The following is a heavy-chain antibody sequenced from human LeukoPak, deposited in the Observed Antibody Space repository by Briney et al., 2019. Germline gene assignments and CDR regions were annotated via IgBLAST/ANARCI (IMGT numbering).Heavy chain of an antibody. CDR1: GGSISSYY. Sequence: PSETLPLTCTVSGGSISSYYWSWIRQPPGKGLEWIGYIYYSGSTNYNPSLKSRVTISVDTSKNQFSLKLSSVTAAATAVYYCARGDCSSTSCYTRRYWFDPWGQGTLVTVSS. J-gene: IGHJ5*02. CDR2: IYYSGST. CDR3: ARGDCSSTSCYTRRYWFDP. D-gene: IGHD2-2*02. V-gene: IGHV4-59*01.